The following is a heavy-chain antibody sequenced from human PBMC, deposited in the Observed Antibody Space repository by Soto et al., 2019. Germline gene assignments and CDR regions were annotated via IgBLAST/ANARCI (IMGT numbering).Heavy chain of an antibody. J-gene: IGHJ1*01. D-gene: IGHD6-19*01. CDR2: FYYSGST. CDR1: GGSISSSSYF. Sequence: LPETLSLTCTVSGGSISSSSYFWGWIRQPPGKGLEWIGSFYYSGSTYYNPSLKSRVTILVDTSKNQFSLKLGSVTAADTAVYYCARHFPSGWYFQHWGQGTLVTVSS. V-gene: IGHV4-39*01. CDR3: ARHFPSGWYFQH.